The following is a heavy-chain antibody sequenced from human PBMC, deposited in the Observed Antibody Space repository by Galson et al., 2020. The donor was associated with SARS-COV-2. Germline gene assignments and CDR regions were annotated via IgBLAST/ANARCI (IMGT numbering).Heavy chain of an antibody. J-gene: IGHJ3*02. CDR3: ARDPPNTAIVYRSAAFDI. CDR1: GYTFTGYY. D-gene: IGHD5-18*01. CDR2: INPNSGGT. V-gene: IGHV1-2*02. Sequence: ASVKVSCKASGYTFTGYYMHWVRQAPGQGLEWMGWINPNSGGTNYAQKFQGRVTMTRDRSISTAYMELSRLRSDDTAVYYCARDPPNTAIVYRSAAFDIWGQGTMVTVSS.